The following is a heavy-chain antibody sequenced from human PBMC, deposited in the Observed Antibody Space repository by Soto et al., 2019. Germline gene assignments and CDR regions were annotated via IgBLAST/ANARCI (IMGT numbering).Heavy chain of an antibody. CDR3: ARGQVVVTVYYYYGMDV. CDR2: IWYDGSNK. V-gene: IGHV3-33*08. D-gene: IGHD2-21*02. Sequence: LRLSCAASGFTFSNFAMTWVRQAPGRGLEWVAVIWYDGSNKYYADSVKGRFTSSRDNSKNTLYLQMNSLRAEDTAVYYCARGQVVVTVYYYYGMDVWGQGTTVTVSS. CDR1: GFTFSNFA. J-gene: IGHJ6*02.